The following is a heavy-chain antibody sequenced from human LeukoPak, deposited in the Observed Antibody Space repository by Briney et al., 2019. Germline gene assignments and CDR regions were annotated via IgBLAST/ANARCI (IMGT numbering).Heavy chain of an antibody. CDR1: GGSISSYY. J-gene: IGHJ4*02. V-gene: IGHV4-59*01. Sequence: PSETLSLTCTVSGGSISSYYWSWIRQPPGKGLEWIGYIYYSGSTNYSPSLKSRVTISVDTSKNQFSLKLSSVTAADTAVYYCAREGAAAGFDYWGQGTLVTVSS. D-gene: IGHD6-13*01. CDR3: AREGAAAGFDY. CDR2: IYYSGST.